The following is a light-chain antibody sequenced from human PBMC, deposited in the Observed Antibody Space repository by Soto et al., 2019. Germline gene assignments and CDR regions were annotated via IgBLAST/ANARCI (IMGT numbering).Light chain of an antibody. Sequence: EIVMTHSPATLSVSPGERAALSGSASQSVSSNLAWYQQKPGQAPRLLIYGASTRATGIPARFSGSGSGTEFTLTISSLQSEDFAVYYCQQYNNWPPWTFGQGTKVDIK. CDR2: GAS. J-gene: IGKJ1*01. CDR3: QQYNNWPPWT. V-gene: IGKV3-15*01. CDR1: QSVSSN.